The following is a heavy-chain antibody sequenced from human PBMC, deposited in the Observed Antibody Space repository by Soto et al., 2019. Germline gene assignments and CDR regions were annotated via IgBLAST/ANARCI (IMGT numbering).Heavy chain of an antibody. V-gene: IGHV1-69*01. CDR2: IIPIFDTT. J-gene: IGHJ6*02. Sequence: QVRLVQSGPEMRRPGSSVTVSCQASGGTFSGYSVNWVRQAPGQGLEWMGEIIPIFDTTTHAPRFQGRLNFTADASTPTVFLVLNSLTPDDTAVYYCARRGGRGLDFWGQGTTVTVAS. CDR3: ARRGGRGLDF. D-gene: IGHD6-25*01. CDR1: GGTFSGYS.